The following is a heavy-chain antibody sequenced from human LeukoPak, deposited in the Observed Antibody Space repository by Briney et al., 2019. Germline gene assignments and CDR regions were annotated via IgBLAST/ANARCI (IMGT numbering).Heavy chain of an antibody. CDR3: ARSIGYCSSTSCYNWFDP. Sequence: GGSLRLSCAASGFTFSSYSMNWLRQAPGKGLEWVSYISSSSSTIYYADSVKGRFTISRDNAKNSLYLQMNSLRAEDTAVYYCARSIGYCSSTSCYNWFDPWGQGTLVTVSS. D-gene: IGHD2-2*01. CDR1: GFTFSSYS. V-gene: IGHV3-48*01. CDR2: ISSSSSTI. J-gene: IGHJ5*02.